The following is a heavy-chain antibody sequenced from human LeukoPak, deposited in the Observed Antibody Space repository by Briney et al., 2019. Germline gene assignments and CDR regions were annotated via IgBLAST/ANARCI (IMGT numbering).Heavy chain of an antibody. V-gene: IGHV4-38-2*02. CDR1: GYSISSGYY. Sequence: PSETLSLTCTVSGYSISSGYYWGWIRQPPGKGLEWIGTIYHSGSTYYNPSLKSRVTISVDTSRNQFSLKLTSVTAADTAVYYCARVRGYCSSTICYRYYFDYWGQGTLVTVSS. D-gene: IGHD2-2*01. CDR3: ARVRGYCSSTICYRYYFDY. J-gene: IGHJ4*02. CDR2: IYHSGST.